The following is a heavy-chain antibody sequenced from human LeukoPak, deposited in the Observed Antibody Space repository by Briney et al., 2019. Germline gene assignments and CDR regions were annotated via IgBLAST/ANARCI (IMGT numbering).Heavy chain of an antibody. V-gene: IGHV4-59*01. D-gene: IGHD6-13*01. CDR2: IYYSGGA. CDR1: DGSISGYY. J-gene: IGHJ4*02. Sequence: PSETLSLTCTVSDGSISGYYWNWRRQPPGKGLEWLGFIYYSGGANYNPSLKSRVTISVDTSKNQFSLKLSSVTAADTAVYYCARGLMMAVAGRGEFHYWGQGTLVTVSS. CDR3: ARGLMMAVAGRGEFHY.